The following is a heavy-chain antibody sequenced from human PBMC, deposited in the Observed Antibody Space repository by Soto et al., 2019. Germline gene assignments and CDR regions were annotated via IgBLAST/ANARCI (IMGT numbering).Heavy chain of an antibody. J-gene: IGHJ6*02. CDR1: GFTFSSYA. Sequence: EVQLLESGGGLVQPGGSLRLSCAASGFTFSSYAMSWVRQAPGKGLEWVSAISGSGGSTYYADSVKGRFTISRDNSKNTLYLQMNSLRAEDTAVYYCANHVDTAMVPFYYYYGMDVWGQGTTVTVSS. V-gene: IGHV3-23*01. CDR3: ANHVDTAMVPFYYYYGMDV. CDR2: ISGSGGST. D-gene: IGHD5-18*01.